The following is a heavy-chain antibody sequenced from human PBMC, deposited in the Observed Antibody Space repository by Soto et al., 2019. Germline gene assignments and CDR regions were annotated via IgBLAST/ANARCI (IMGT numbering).Heavy chain of an antibody. J-gene: IGHJ6*03. D-gene: IGHD6-6*01. CDR1: GFTFSSYA. Sequence: EVQLLESGGGLVQPGGSLRLSCAASGFTFSSYAMSWVRQAPGKGLEWVSAISGSGGSTYYADSVKGRFTISRDNSKNTLYLQMNSLRAEDTAVYYCAKGGQLVPSYYYYYMDVWGKGTTVTVSS. V-gene: IGHV3-23*01. CDR2: ISGSGGST. CDR3: AKGGQLVPSYYYYYMDV.